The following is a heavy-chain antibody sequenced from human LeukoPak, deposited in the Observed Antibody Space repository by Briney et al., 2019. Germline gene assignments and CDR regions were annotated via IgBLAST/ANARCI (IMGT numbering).Heavy chain of an antibody. V-gene: IGHV4-38-2*02. CDR3: ARGGDWHAFDI. Sequence: SETLSLTCTVSGYSISSGYYWGWIRQPPGKGLEWIGSIYHSGSTYYNPSLKSRVTISLDTSKNQFSLRLTSVTAADTALYYCARGGDWHAFDIWGQGTMVTVSS. CDR2: IYHSGST. CDR1: GYSISSGYY. J-gene: IGHJ3*02. D-gene: IGHD3-9*01.